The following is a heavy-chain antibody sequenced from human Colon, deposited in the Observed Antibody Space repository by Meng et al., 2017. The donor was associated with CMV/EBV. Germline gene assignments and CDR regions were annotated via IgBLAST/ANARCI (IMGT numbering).Heavy chain of an antibody. J-gene: IGHJ4*02. Sequence: GGALKTPWKCFGYSFNNCWIGWVRQMPGKGLEGVGIINPGDSDTQYRASFQGQVTISADKSINTAYLQWGSLKASDTAMYYCAIRWRYGNGPYFDYWGQGALVTVSS. V-gene: IGHV5-51*01. D-gene: IGHD2-8*01. CDR2: INPGDSDT. CDR3: AIRWRYGNGPYFDY. CDR1: GYSFNNCW.